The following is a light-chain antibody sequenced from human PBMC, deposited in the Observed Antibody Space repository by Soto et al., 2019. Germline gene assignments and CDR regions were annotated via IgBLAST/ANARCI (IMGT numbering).Light chain of an antibody. CDR2: KAS. Sequence: DIQMTQSPSTLSASVEDRVTITCRASQSISSWLAWYQQKPGKAPKLLIYKASSLESGVPSRFSGSGSGTEFTLTISSLQHDDFATYYCQQYNSYSGTFGQGTKVDNK. J-gene: IGKJ1*01. CDR1: QSISSW. V-gene: IGKV1-5*03. CDR3: QQYNSYSGT.